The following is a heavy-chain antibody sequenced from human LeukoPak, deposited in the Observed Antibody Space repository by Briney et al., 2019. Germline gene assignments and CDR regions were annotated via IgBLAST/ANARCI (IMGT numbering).Heavy chain of an antibody. CDR1: GFTFSNAW. V-gene: IGHV3-15*01. J-gene: IGHJ4*02. Sequence: GGSLRLSCAASGFTFSNAWMSWVRQAPGKGLEWVGRIKSKTDGRTTDYAAPVKGRFTISRDDSKNTLYLQMNSLKSEDTAVYYCATMGAPASFDYWGQGSLVTVSS. D-gene: IGHD2-2*01. CDR3: ATMGAPASFDY. CDR2: IKSKTDGRTT.